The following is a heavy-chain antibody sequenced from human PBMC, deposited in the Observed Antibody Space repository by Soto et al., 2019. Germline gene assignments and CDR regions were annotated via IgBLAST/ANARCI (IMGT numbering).Heavy chain of an antibody. J-gene: IGHJ6*02. CDR3: ARGRAYGMEV. V-gene: IGHV3-74*01. Sequence: EVQLVESGGGLVQPGGSLRVSCAASGFTFGSYWMNWVRQAPGKGLVWVSRIDSDGSSTTYADSVKGRFTTSRDNAKNTLYLRMSSLRVADTAVYYCARGRAYGMEVWGQGTTVTVSS. CDR2: IDSDGSST. CDR1: GFTFGSYW.